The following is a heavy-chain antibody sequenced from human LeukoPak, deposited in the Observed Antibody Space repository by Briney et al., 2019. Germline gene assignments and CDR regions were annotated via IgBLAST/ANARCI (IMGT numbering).Heavy chain of an antibody. V-gene: IGHV3-30*02. J-gene: IGHJ4*02. D-gene: IGHD6-19*01. CDR1: GFIFSNYG. Sequence: GGSLRLSCAASGFIFSNYGMHWVRQAPGKGLEWVVFIRYDGENKYYADSVKGRFTISRDNSKNTMDLQMNSLRGEDTAVYYCAKTESVWLGSLDYWGQGTLVTVSS. CDR2: IRYDGENK. CDR3: AKTESVWLGSLDY.